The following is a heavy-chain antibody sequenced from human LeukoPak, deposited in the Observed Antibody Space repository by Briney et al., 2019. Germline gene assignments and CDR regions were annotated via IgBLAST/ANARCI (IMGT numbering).Heavy chain of an antibody. D-gene: IGHD4-17*01. CDR2: IGSSDTYI. Sequence: PGGSLRLSCAASGFTFSTFSMNWVRQAPGKGLEWVSYIGSSDTYIYYADSVKGRFTISRDNAKNSLYLQMNSLRAEDTAVYYCASLQGDYGDYVVSGWFDPWGQGTLVTVSS. CDR1: GFTFSTFS. CDR3: ASLQGDYGDYVVSGWFDP. V-gene: IGHV3-21*01. J-gene: IGHJ5*02.